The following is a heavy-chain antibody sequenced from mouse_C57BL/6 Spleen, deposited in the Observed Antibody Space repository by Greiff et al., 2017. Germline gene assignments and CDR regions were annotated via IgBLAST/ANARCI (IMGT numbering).Heavy chain of an antibody. CDR1: GYTFTEYT. Sequence: QVQLKESGAELVKPGASVKLSCKASGYTFTEYTIHWVKQRSGQGLEWIGWFYPGSGSIKYNEKFKDKATLTADKSSSTVYMELSRLTSEDSAVYFCARHEAYGSSYDYAMDYWGQGTSVTVSS. V-gene: IGHV1-62-2*01. D-gene: IGHD1-1*01. CDR3: ARHEAYGSSYDYAMDY. J-gene: IGHJ4*01. CDR2: FYPGSGSI.